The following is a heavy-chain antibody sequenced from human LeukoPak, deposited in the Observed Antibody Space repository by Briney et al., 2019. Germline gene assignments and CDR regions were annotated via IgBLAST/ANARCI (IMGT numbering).Heavy chain of an antibody. Sequence: AGGSLRLSCAASGFTFSSYAMSWVRQAPGKGLEWVSAISGSGGSTYYADSVKGRFTISRDNSKNTLYLQMNSLRAEDTAVYYCAKDRRAAAGPRGYYFDYWGQGTLVTVSS. J-gene: IGHJ4*02. CDR3: AKDRRAAAGPRGYYFDY. D-gene: IGHD6-13*01. CDR2: ISGSGGST. V-gene: IGHV3-23*01. CDR1: GFTFSSYA.